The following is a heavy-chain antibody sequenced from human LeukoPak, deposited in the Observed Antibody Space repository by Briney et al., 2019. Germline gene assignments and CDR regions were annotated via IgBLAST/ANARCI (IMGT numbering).Heavy chain of an antibody. CDR3: AKDVGSRDWGYFDY. J-gene: IGHJ4*02. Sequence: GGSLRLSCAASGFTFDDYAMHWVRQAPGKGLEWVSGISWNSGSIGYADSVKGRFTISRDNAKNSLYLQMNSLRAEDTALYYCAKDVGSRDWGYFDYWGQGTLVTVSS. D-gene: IGHD3-16*01. CDR2: ISWNSGSI. V-gene: IGHV3-9*01. CDR1: GFTFDDYA.